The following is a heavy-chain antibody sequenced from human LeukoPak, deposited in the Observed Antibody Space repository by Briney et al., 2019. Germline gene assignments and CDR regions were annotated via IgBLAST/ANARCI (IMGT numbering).Heavy chain of an antibody. CDR1: GFTFNELW. V-gene: IGHV3-7*05. CDR3: ERDYGGS. CDR2: IKGDGSEK. J-gene: IGHJ5*02. D-gene: IGHD3-16*01. Sequence: GGSLRLSCAASGFTFNELWMSWVRQAPGKGLEWVANIKGDGSEKWYADSVKGRFTISRDNAKNSLYLQMSSLRVEDTAVYYCERDYGGSWGQGTLVTVPS.